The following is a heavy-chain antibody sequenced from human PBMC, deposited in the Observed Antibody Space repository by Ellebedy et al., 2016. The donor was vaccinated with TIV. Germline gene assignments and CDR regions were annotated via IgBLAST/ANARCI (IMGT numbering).Heavy chain of an antibody. D-gene: IGHD6-19*01. Sequence: SETLSLTCTVSGGSISSYYWSWIRQPAGEGLEWIGRVYTSGTTIYNPSLRSRVTMSLDTSKNRISLNLTSVTAADTAVYYCARSVRPAVATAGTFDIWGQGTMVTVSS. J-gene: IGHJ3*02. V-gene: IGHV4-4*07. CDR2: VYTSGTT. CDR1: GGSISSYY. CDR3: ARSVRPAVATAGTFDI.